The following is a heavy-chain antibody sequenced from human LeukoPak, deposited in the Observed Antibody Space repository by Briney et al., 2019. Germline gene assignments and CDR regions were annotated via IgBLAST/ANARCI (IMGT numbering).Heavy chain of an antibody. V-gene: IGHV3-30-3*01. D-gene: IGHD6-13*01. CDR1: GFTFSSYA. J-gene: IGHJ4*02. Sequence: GGSLRLSCAASGFTFSSYAMHWVRQAPGKGLEWVAVISYDGSNKYYADSVKGRFTISRDNSKNTLYLQMNSLRAEDTAVYYCARAGSSSWTVGPRVEYWGQGTLVTVSS. CDR2: ISYDGSNK. CDR3: ARAGSSSWTVGPRVEY.